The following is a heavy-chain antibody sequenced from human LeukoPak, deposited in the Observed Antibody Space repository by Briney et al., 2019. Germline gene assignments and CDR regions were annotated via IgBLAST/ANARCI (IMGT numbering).Heavy chain of an antibody. V-gene: IGHV3-23*01. CDR1: GFTFSSYA. CDR3: AKSPTRLLYYFDY. D-gene: IGHD2-15*01. J-gene: IGHJ4*02. Sequence: PGGSLRLSCAASGFTFSSYAMSWVRQAPGKGLEWVSATSGSGGSTYYADSVKGRFTISRDNSKNTLYLKMNSLRAEDTAVYYCAKSPTRLLYYFDYWGQGTLVTVSS. CDR2: TSGSGGST.